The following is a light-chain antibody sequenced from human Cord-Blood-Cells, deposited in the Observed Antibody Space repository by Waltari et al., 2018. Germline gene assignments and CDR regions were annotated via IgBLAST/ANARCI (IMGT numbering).Light chain of an antibody. Sequence: QSALTQPASVSGSPGQSNTISCTGTSSDVGRYNYASWYQQHQGIAPKLMIYEVSNRPSGVYNRFSYSKSVNTASLTISRLQAENEADYYCCSYPSSSTLVFGGGTKVTVL. CDR2: EVS. CDR1: SSDVGRYNY. J-gene: IGLJ1*01. CDR3: CSYPSSSTLV. V-gene: IGLV2-14*01.